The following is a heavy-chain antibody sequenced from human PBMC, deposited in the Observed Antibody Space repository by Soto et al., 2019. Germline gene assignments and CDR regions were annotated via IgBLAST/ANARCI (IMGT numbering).Heavy chain of an antibody. V-gene: IGHV1-3*01. J-gene: IGHJ4*02. CDR1: GYTFANYP. CDR3: ARAKIIATLDY. CDR2: INAGNGYT. D-gene: IGHD6-13*01. Sequence: QVQLVQSGAEGKKPGASVKVSCETSGYTFANYPMHWVRQAPGQTLEWMGWINAGNGYTKYSQKFQGRVTITRDTSASIAYMELSSLRSEDTAVYYCARAKIIATLDYGGQGTLVTVSS.